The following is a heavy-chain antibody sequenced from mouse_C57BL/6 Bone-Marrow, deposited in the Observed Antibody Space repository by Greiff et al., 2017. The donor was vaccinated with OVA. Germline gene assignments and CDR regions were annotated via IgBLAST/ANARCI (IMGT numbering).Heavy chain of an antibody. CDR3: AWLLPLYYFDY. V-gene: IGHV1-77*01. CDR1: GYTFTDYY. J-gene: IGHJ2*01. D-gene: IGHD2-3*01. Sequence: QVTLKVSGAELVKPGASVKISCKASGYTFTDYYINWVKQRPGQGLEWIGKIGPGSGSTYYNEKFKGKATLTADKSSSTAYMELRSLTSEDSAVYFCAWLLPLYYFDYWGQGTTLTVSS. CDR2: IGPGSGST.